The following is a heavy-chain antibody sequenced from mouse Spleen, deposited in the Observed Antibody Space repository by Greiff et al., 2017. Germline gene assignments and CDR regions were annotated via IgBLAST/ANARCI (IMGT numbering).Heavy chain of an antibody. D-gene: IGHD2-13*01. CDR1: GYSITSGYY. Sequence: EVHLVESGPGLVKPSQSLSLTCSVTGYSITSGYYWNWIRQFPGNKLEWMGYISYDGSNNYNPSLKNRISITRDTSKNQFFLKLNSVTTEDTATYYCAREGYYGDYGFDYWGQGTTLTVSS. CDR3: AREGYYGDYGFDY. J-gene: IGHJ2*01. CDR2: ISYDGSN. V-gene: IGHV3-6*01.